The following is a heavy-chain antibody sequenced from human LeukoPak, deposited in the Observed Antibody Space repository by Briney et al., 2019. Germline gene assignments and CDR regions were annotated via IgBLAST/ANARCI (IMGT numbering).Heavy chain of an antibody. J-gene: IGHJ5*02. Sequence: GAALEISCKGSGSIFTSYWIGWVRQLPGKGLEWMGIIYLCDSDTRYSASFQGQVTISADKSISTAYLQWSSLKASDTAMYYCARHWESGYSYGDNWFDPWGQGTLVTVSS. CDR3: ARHWESGYSYGDNWFDP. V-gene: IGHV5-51*01. CDR1: GSIFTSYW. CDR2: IYLCDSDT. D-gene: IGHD5-18*01.